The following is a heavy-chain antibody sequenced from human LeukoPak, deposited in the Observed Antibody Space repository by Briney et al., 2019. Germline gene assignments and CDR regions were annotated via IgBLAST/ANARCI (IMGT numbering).Heavy chain of an antibody. CDR2: ISSSSSTI. D-gene: IGHD6-19*01. Sequence: AGGSLRLSCAASGFTFSSYSMNWVRQAPGKGLEWVSYISSSSSTIYYADSVKGRFTISRDNAKNSLYLQMNSLRAEDTAVYYCAKGSPYNSGWQFDHWGQGTLVTVSS. CDR1: GFTFSSYS. V-gene: IGHV3-48*01. CDR3: AKGSPYNSGWQFDH. J-gene: IGHJ4*02.